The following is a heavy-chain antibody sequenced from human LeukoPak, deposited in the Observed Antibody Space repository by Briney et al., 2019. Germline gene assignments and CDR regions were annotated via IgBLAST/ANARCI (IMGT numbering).Heavy chain of an antibody. J-gene: IGHJ3*02. CDR2: IIPILGIA. D-gene: IGHD6-19*01. CDR1: GYTFTSYA. CDR3: ARDLEQWLDAFDI. Sequence: ASVKVSCKASGYTFTSYAISWVRQAPGQGLEWMGRIIPILGIANYAQKFQGRVTITADKSTSTAYMELSSLRSEDTAVYYCARDLEQWLDAFDIWGQGTMVTVSS. V-gene: IGHV1-69*04.